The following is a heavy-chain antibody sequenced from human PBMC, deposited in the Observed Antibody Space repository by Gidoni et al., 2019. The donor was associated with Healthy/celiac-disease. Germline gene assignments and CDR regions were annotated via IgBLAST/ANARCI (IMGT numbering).Heavy chain of an antibody. CDR1: GGTFSSYA. J-gene: IGHJ4*02. Sequence: QVQLVQSGAEVKKPGSSVKVSCKASGGTFSSYAISWVRQAPGQGLEWMGRIIPILGIANYAQKFQGRVTITADKSTSTAYMELSSLRSEDTAVYYCARPGGSSGPILVYWGQGTLVTVSS. CDR3: ARPGGSSGPILVY. CDR2: IIPILGIA. D-gene: IGHD6-19*01. V-gene: IGHV1-69*04.